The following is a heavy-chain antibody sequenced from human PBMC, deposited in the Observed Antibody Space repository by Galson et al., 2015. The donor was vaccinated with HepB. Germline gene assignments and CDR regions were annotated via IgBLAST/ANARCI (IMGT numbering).Heavy chain of an antibody. CDR1: GGTFGSYT. CDR2: IIPILGIA. D-gene: IGHD5-18*01. J-gene: IGHJ4*02. CDR3: ARVGGRDSYALDY. Sequence: SVKVSCKASGGTFGSYTISWVRQAPGQGLEWMGRIIPILGIANYAQKFQGRVTITADKSTSTAYMELSSPRSEDTAVYYCARVGGRDSYALDYWGQGTLVTVSS. V-gene: IGHV1-69*02.